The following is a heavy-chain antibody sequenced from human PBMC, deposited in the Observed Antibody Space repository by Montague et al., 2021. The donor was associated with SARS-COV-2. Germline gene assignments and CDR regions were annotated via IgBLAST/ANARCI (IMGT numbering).Heavy chain of an antibody. Sequence: SETLSLTCTVSGGSISSYYWSWIRQPPGKGLEWIGYIYYSGSTNYNPSLESRVTISVDTSKNQFSLKLSSVTAADTAVYYCARQGGYCSGGSCYGPFDYWGQGTLVTVSS. V-gene: IGHV4-59*08. D-gene: IGHD2-15*01. CDR3: ARQGGYCSGGSCYGPFDY. CDR1: GGSISSYY. CDR2: IYYSGST. J-gene: IGHJ4*02.